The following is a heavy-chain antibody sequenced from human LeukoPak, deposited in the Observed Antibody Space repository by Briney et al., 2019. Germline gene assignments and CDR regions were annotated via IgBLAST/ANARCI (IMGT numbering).Heavy chain of an antibody. Sequence: PSETLSLTCTVSGGSISSYYWSWIRQPAGKGLEWIGRIYTSGSTNYNPSLKSRVTISVDKSKNQSSLKLSSVTAADTAVYYCARGSGSYYGNWFDPWGQGTLVTVSS. CDR1: GGSISSYY. CDR2: IYTSGST. CDR3: ARGSGSYYGNWFDP. J-gene: IGHJ5*02. D-gene: IGHD1-26*01. V-gene: IGHV4-4*07.